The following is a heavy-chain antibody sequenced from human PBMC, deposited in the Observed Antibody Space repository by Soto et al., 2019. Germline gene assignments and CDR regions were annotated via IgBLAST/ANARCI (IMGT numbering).Heavy chain of an antibody. V-gene: IGHV5-51*04. J-gene: IGHJ6*03. CDR1: GYSFTSHW. CDR2: IYPGDSET. D-gene: IGHD1-26*01. CDR3: ARGATAYSYNYMDV. Sequence: ESLKISCKGSGYSFTSHWIRRVRKMPGKGLEWMGIIYPGDSETRYSPSFQGQVTISVDKPISPAYLQWSSLKASDTAMYYCARGATAYSYNYMDVWGKGNTVTVSS.